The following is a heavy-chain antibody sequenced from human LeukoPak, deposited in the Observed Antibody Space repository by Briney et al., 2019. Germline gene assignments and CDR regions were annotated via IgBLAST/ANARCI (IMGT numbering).Heavy chain of an antibody. CDR1: GYSISSGYD. D-gene: IGHD1-26*01. J-gene: IGHJ4*02. CDR3: AREVVGATGHFDY. V-gene: IGHV4-38-2*02. CDR2: ISQSGST. Sequence: SETLSLTCTVSGYSISSGYDWGWIRQAPGKRLEWLGSISQSGSTYDNPSLKSRVTISVDTSKNQFSLKLSSVTAADTAVYYCAREVVGATGHFDYWGQGTLVTVSS.